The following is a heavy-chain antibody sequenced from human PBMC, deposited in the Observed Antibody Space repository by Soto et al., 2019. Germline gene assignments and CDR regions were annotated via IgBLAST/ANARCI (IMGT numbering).Heavy chain of an antibody. Sequence: GGSLRLSCAASGFTFSSYSMNWVRQAPGKGLEWVSSISSSSSYIYYADSVKGRFAISRDNAKNPLYLQMNSLRAEDTAVYYCARSKGTMGVDYWGQGTLVTVSS. D-gene: IGHD3-10*01. V-gene: IGHV3-21*01. CDR1: GFTFSSYS. J-gene: IGHJ4*02. CDR3: ARSKGTMGVDY. CDR2: ISSSSSYI.